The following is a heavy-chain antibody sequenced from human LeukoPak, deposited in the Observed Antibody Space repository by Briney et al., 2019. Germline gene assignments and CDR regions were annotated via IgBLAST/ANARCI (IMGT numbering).Heavy chain of an antibody. J-gene: IGHJ5*02. CDR2: ISSSGGIT. CDR3: ARILDHYDFPNNWFDP. D-gene: IGHD3/OR15-3a*01. Sequence: GGSLRLSCAASGFTFSNYGMTWIRQAPGKGLEWVSAISSSGGITYYADSVKGRFTISRDKSKNTLYLEMNSLRGEDTAVYYCARILDHYDFPNNWFDPWGQGTLVTVSS. CDR1: GFTFSNYG. V-gene: IGHV3-23*01.